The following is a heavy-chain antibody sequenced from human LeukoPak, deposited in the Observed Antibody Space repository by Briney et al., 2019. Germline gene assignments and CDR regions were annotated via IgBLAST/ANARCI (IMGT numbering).Heavy chain of an antibody. CDR3: ARANDYGDYVAY. D-gene: IGHD4-17*01. J-gene: IGHJ4*02. CDR1: DGSISSSSYY. CDR2: IYYSGST. V-gene: IGHV4-39*07. Sequence: PSETLSLTCTVSDGSISSSSYYWGWIRQPPGKGLEWIGNIYYSGSTYYNPSLKSRVTISVDTSKNQFSLKLSSVTAADTAVYYCARANDYGDYVAYWGQGALVTVSS.